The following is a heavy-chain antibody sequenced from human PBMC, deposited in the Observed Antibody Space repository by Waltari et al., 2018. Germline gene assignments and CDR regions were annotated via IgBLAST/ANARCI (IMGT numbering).Heavy chain of an antibody. Sequence: QVQLVQSGAEVKKPGSSVKVSCKASGGTFSSYTISWVRQATGQGLEWMGRIIPILGIANYAQKFQGRVTITADKSTSTAYMELSSLRSEDTAVYYCARDTPVLRYFDWLWDYYYYGMDVWGQGTTVTVSS. V-gene: IGHV1-69*08. CDR3: ARDTPVLRYFDWLWDYYYYGMDV. CDR1: GGTFSSYT. CDR2: IIPILGIA. J-gene: IGHJ6*02. D-gene: IGHD3-9*01.